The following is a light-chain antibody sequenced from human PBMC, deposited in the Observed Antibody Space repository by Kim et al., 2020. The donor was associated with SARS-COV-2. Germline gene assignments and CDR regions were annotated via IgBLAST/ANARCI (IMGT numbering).Light chain of an antibody. V-gene: IGLV2-14*01. CDR2: DLQ. CDR3: SSYINGSTVV. J-gene: IGLJ2*01. CDR1: SSAVGTYVY. Sequence: QSALTQPASVSGSPGQSITISCAGISSAVGTYVYVSWYQQRPGKAPKVIIYDLQNRPSGVSNRFSGSKSGDTASLTISGLQADDESDYYCSSYINGSTVVFGGGTQMTVL.